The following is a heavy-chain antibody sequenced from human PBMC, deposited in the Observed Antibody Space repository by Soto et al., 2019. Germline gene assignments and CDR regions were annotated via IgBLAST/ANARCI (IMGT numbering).Heavy chain of an antibody. J-gene: IGHJ4*02. Sequence: ASVKVCCKASGYTFTTYTLQWVRQAPGQRLEWLGYINPGNGDMRLSQKFQGRVSITRDTSASTVYMELNNLRSEDTAAYYCAREDGSGTFYRGHLDSWGQGTLVTVSS. D-gene: IGHD3-10*01. CDR2: INPGNGDM. CDR1: GYTFTTYT. V-gene: IGHV1-3*01. CDR3: AREDGSGTFYRGHLDS.